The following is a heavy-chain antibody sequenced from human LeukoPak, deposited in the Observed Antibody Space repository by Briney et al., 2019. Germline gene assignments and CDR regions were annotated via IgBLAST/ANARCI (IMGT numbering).Heavy chain of an antibody. D-gene: IGHD4-23*01. J-gene: IGHJ6*02. Sequence: ASVKVSCKASGYTFTSYAMHWVRQAPGQRLEWMGWINAGNGDTKYSQKFQGRVTITADESTSTAYMELSSLRSEDTAVYYCARDYGGNSDPSPYYYYGMDVWGQGTTVTVSS. CDR3: ARDYGGNSDPSPYYYYGMDV. V-gene: IGHV1-3*01. CDR2: INAGNGDT. CDR1: GYTFTSYA.